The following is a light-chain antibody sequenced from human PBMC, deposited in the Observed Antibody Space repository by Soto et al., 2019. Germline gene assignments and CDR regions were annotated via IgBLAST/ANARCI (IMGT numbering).Light chain of an antibody. Sequence: VVMTPSPLSLPVTLGQPASISCSSTHSLVYADGNTYLQWFXQRQGQYPRXLIYKISNRDSGVPDRFSGSGSGTDFTMQISRVEAEDVGVYYCMQGTHWPLTFGQGTRLEIK. CDR1: HSLVYADGNTY. CDR3: MQGTHWPLT. J-gene: IGKJ5*01. CDR2: KIS. V-gene: IGKV2-30*01.